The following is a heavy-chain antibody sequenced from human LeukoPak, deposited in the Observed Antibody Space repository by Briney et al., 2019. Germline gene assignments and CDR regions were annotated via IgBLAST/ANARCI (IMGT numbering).Heavy chain of an antibody. CDR2: ISDNGGST. V-gene: IGHV3-64D*06. Sequence: GGSLRLSFSAHGFILRSHAMHSVRQAPAKGLEYVSRISDNGGSTYYAVSVKGRFTISRDNSKNTLYLQMSSLRAVDTAVYYCARSGVSLGTVTTFYYFDYWGQGTLVTVSS. J-gene: IGHJ4*02. D-gene: IGHD4-17*01. CDR1: GFILRSHA. CDR3: ARSGVSLGTVTTFYYFDY.